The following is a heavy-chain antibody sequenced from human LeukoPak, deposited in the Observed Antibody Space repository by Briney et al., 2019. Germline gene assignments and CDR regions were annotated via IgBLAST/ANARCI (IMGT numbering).Heavy chain of an antibody. CDR3: ARGRRWLPIDVGIGH. CDR1: GYTFTSYA. D-gene: IGHD5-24*01. J-gene: IGHJ5*02. V-gene: IGHV1-3*01. CDR2: INAGNGNT. Sequence: ASVKVSCKASGYTFTSYAMHWVRQAPGQRLEWMGWINAGNGNTKYSQKFQGRVTITRDTSASTAYMELSSLRSEDTAVYYCARGRRWLPIDVGIGHWGQGTLVTVSS.